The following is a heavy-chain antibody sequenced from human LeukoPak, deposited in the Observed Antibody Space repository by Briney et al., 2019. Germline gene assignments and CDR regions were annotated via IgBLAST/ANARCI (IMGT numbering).Heavy chain of an antibody. CDR2: ISSSGSTI. D-gene: IGHD5-12*01. CDR3: ARGEMATIGSYYYYGMDV. V-gene: IGHV3-11*01. CDR1: GFTFSDYY. J-gene: IGHJ6*02. Sequence: GGSLRLSCAASGFTFSDYYMSWIRQAPGKGLEWVSYISSSGSTIHYADSVKGRFTISRDNAKNSLYLQMNSLRAEDTAVYYCARGEMATIGSYYYYGMDVWGQGTTVTVSS.